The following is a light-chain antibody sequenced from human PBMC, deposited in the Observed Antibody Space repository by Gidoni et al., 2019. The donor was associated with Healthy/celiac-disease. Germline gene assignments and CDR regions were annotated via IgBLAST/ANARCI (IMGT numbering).Light chain of an antibody. CDR2: DVI. CDR1: SSDVGGYIY. CDR3: SSYTSSSRV. V-gene: IGLV2-14*01. Sequence: QSALTQPASVSGSPGQSITISCTGTSSDVGGYIYVSWYKQHPGKAPKLMISDVINRPSGVSNRVSGSKSGNTASLTISGLQAEDEADYYCSSYTSSSRVFGTGTKVTVL. J-gene: IGLJ1*01.